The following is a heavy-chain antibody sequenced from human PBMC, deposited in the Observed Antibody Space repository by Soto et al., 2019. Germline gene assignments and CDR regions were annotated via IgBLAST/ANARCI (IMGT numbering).Heavy chain of an antibody. V-gene: IGHV3-33*01. CDR3: ARGRGGSYGGNSAHFDI. CDR1: GFTFSGFG. CDR2: IWYDGSKK. Sequence: QVPLVESGGGVVQPGTSLRLSCEASGFTFSGFGMHWVRQAPGKGLEGVAVIWYDGSKKYYADCVKGRFTISRDNSKNALYLQMNSLRAEDTAVYYCARGRGGSYGGNSAHFDIWGQGTRVTVSS. J-gene: IGHJ3*02. D-gene: IGHD4-17*01.